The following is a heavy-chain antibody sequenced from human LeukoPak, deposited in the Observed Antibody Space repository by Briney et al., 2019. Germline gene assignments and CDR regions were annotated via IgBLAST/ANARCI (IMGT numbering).Heavy chain of an antibody. J-gene: IGHJ4*02. D-gene: IGHD3-22*01. CDR1: GFTFSSYA. Sequence: GGSLRLSCAASGFTFSSYAMSWVRQAPGKGLEWVSAISGSGGSTYYADSVKGRFTISRDNSKNTLYLQMNSLRAEDTAVYYCAKDRDYYDSSGYSESYWGQGTLVTVSS. CDR3: AKDRDYYDSSGYSESY. CDR2: ISGSGGST. V-gene: IGHV3-23*01.